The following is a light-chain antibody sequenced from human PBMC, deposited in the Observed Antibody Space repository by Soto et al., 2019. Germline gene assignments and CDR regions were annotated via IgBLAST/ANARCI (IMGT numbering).Light chain of an antibody. J-gene: IGLJ2*01. CDR2: EGS. Sequence: QSVLTQPASVSGSPGQSITISCTGTISDVGSYNLVSWYQQHPGKAPKLMIYEGSKRPSGVSNRFSGSKSGNTASLTISGLQAEDEADYFCCSYTSSSTWVFGGGTKLTVL. CDR3: CSYTSSSTWV. V-gene: IGLV2-23*01. CDR1: ISDVGSYNL.